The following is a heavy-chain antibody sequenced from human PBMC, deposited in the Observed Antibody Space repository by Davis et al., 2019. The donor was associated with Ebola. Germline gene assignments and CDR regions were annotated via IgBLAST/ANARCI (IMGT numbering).Heavy chain of an antibody. V-gene: IGHV3-72*01. CDR1: GFTFSDYY. Sequence: GESLKISCAVSGFTFSDYYMDWVRQTPAKGLEWLGRSRNKVNSYTTEYAASVKCRFSVSRDDSKNVFFLQMNSLKTEDTAVYYCVRGRNGFDYWGQGTLVTVSS. J-gene: IGHJ4*02. D-gene: IGHD2-8*01. CDR3: VRGRNGFDY. CDR2: SRNKVNSYTT.